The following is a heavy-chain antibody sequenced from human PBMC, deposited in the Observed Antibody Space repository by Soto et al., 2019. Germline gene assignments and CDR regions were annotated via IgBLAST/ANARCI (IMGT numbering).Heavy chain of an antibody. V-gene: IGHV3-21*01. CDR2: ITGSGTYT. CDR3: AKDPNYDFWSGYSGSGWFDP. J-gene: IGHJ5*02. D-gene: IGHD3-3*01. CDR1: GFTFSTYS. Sequence: PGGSLRLSCAASGFTFSTYSMNWVRQAPGKGLECVSSITGSGTYTYYADSVKGRFTISRDNAKNSLYLQMNSLRVEDTAVYYCAKDPNYDFWSGYSGSGWFDPWGQGTLVTVST.